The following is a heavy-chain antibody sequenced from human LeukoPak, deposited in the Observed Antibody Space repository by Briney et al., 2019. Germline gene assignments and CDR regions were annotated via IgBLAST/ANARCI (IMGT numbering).Heavy chain of an antibody. D-gene: IGHD6-13*01. CDR2: IGSSGGDT. CDR3: AKKIAAGTLSFDY. J-gene: IGHJ4*02. V-gene: IGHV3-23*01. Sequence: AGTLRLSCAASGFTFSSYAMSWFRQAPGKGRKWVSAIGSSGGDTNYADSVKGRFTISRDNSKNTLYLQMNSLRAEDTAVYYCAKKIAAGTLSFDYWGQGTLVTVSS. CDR1: GFTFSSYA.